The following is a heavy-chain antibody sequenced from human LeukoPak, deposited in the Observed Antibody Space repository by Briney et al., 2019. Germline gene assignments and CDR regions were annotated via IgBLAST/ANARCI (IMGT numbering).Heavy chain of an antibody. CDR2: ISGSGATT. Sequence: GGSLRLSCAAYGFTFSSYAMSWVRQAPGKGLEWVSAISGSGATTYHADSVKGRFTISRDNSKNTLYLQVNSLRAEDTAVYYCAKPESRGFGELYFAMDVWGQGTTVTVSS. V-gene: IGHV3-23*01. D-gene: IGHD3-10*01. CDR3: AKPESRGFGELYFAMDV. CDR1: GFTFSSYA. J-gene: IGHJ6*02.